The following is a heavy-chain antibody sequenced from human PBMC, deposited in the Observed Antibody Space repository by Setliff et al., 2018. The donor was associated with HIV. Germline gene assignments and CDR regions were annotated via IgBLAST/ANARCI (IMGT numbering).Heavy chain of an antibody. CDR1: GGTFSSYP. CDR2: IIPLFGTT. Sequence: ASVKVSCKASGGTFSSYPISWVRQAPGQGLEWMGGIIPLFGTTHYAQKFQGRVTVTADESTSTAYMQLSSLRSDYTAVYYCARGRNYDSSGYGDYYYYMDVWGKGTTVTVSS. D-gene: IGHD3-22*01. CDR3: ARGRNYDSSGYGDYYYYMDV. J-gene: IGHJ6*03. V-gene: IGHV1-69*13.